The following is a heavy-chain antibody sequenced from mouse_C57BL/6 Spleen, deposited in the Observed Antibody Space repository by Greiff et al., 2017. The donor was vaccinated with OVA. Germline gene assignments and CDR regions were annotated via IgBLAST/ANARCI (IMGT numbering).Heavy chain of an antibody. CDR3: ARGGGYDEEFAY. V-gene: IGHV1-61*01. CDR2: IYPSDSET. Sequence: VQLQQPGAELVRPGSSVKLSCKASGYTFTSYWMDWVKQRPGQGLEWIGNIYPSDSETHYNQKFKDKATLTVDKSSSTAYMQLSSLTSEDSAVYYCARGGGYDEEFAYWGQGTLVTVSA. D-gene: IGHD2-2*01. J-gene: IGHJ3*01. CDR1: GYTFTSYW.